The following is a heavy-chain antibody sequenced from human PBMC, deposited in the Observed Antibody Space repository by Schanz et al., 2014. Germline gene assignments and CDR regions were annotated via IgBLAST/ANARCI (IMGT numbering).Heavy chain of an antibody. Sequence: VQLVESGGGMVQPGGSLRLSCAASGFTFSNHALSWVRQAPGKGLEWVAVIRYDGRNKNFVESVKGRFTISRDNSNNTVYLQMNTLRAEDTAVYYCAREDCSATSCYFRYWGQGTLVTVSS. J-gene: IGHJ4*02. V-gene: IGHV3-33*08. CDR1: GFTFSNHA. CDR2: IRYDGRNK. D-gene: IGHD2-21*01. CDR3: AREDCSATSCYFRY.